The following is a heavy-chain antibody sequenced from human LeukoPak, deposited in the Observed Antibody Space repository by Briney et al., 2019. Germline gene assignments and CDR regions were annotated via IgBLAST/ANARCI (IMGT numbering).Heavy chain of an antibody. V-gene: IGHV4-39*07. CDR1: GGSISSSSYY. Sequence: SETLSLTCTVSGGSISSSSYYWGWIRQPPGKGLEWIGSIYYSGSTYYNPSLKSRVTISVDTSKNQFSLKLSSVTAADTAVYYCARRNDPFDYWGQGTLVTVSS. CDR2: IYYSGST. J-gene: IGHJ4*02. CDR3: ARRNDPFDY.